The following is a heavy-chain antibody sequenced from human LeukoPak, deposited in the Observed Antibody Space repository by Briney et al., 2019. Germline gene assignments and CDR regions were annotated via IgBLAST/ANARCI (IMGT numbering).Heavy chain of an antibody. CDR1: GGSFSGYY. Sequence: SETLSLTCAVSGGSFSGYYWSWIRQPPGKGLEWIGEINNSGSTNYNTSLTSRVTISVDTSKHHFSLKLSSVTAADTAAYYCARLPPLQRRITIFGVVIKEGWFDPWGQRTLVTVSS. V-gene: IGHV4-34*01. D-gene: IGHD3-3*01. J-gene: IGHJ5*02. CDR2: INNSGST. CDR3: ARLPPLQRRITIFGVVIKEGWFDP.